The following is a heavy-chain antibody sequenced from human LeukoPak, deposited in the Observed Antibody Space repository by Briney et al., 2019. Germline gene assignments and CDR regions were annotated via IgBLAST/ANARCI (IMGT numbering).Heavy chain of an antibody. V-gene: IGHV4-59*01. Sequence: SETLSLTCTVSGGSISSYYWSWIRQPPGKGLEWIGYIYYSGSTNYNPSLKSRVTISVDTSKNQFSLKLCSVTAADTAVYYCASMGYSYGYIDYWGQGTLVTVSS. J-gene: IGHJ4*02. CDR2: IYYSGST. D-gene: IGHD5-18*01. CDR1: GGSISSYY. CDR3: ASMGYSYGYIDY.